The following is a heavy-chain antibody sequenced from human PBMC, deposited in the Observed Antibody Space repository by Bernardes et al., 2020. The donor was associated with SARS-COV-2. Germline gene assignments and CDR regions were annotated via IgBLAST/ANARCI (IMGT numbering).Heavy chain of an antibody. V-gene: IGHV3-7*03. Sequence: GGSLRLSCAGSGFDFSDYWMTWVRQTPGKGLEWVANIKRDGSETYYVDSVKGRFTISRDNAKNLLFLQMNSLRAEDTAVFYCARSAGMDVWGQGTRVTVSS. CDR3: ARSAGMDV. CDR1: GFDFSDYW. CDR2: IKRDGSET. J-gene: IGHJ6*02.